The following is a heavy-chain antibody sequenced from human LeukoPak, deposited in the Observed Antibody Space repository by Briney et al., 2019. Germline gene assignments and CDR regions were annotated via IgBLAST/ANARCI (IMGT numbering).Heavy chain of an antibody. Sequence: ASVKVSCKASGYTLTSYAMHWVRQAPGQRPEWMGWINAGNGNTKYSQKFQGRVTITRDTSASTAYMELSSLRPEDTAVYYCARVQSAYCSSSSCYGGYFDYWGQGTLVTVSS. V-gene: IGHV1-3*01. J-gene: IGHJ4*02. CDR1: GYTLTSYA. D-gene: IGHD2-2*01. CDR2: INAGNGNT. CDR3: ARVQSAYCSSSSCYGGYFDY.